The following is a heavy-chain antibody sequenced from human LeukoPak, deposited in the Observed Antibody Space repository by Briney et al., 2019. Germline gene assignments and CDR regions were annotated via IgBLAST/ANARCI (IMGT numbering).Heavy chain of an antibody. CDR3: ARRPDGPNQGPFDF. Sequence: GESLKISCKGSGYSFTTYWIGWVRPMPGKGLEWMGLIYPGDSDTRYSPSFQGQVTISADKSISTAYLQWSSLKASDTAMYYCARRPDGPNQGPFDFWGRGTMVTVSS. V-gene: IGHV5-51*01. CDR1: GYSFTTYW. CDR2: IYPGDSDT. J-gene: IGHJ3*01. D-gene: IGHD5-24*01.